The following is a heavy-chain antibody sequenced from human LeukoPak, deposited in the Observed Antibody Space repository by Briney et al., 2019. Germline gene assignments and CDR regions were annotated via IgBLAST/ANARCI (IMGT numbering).Heavy chain of an antibody. J-gene: IGHJ3*02. V-gene: IGHV3-9*02. CDR2: ISWNSGSI. D-gene: IGHD5-18*01. Sequence: GGSLRLPCAASGFTSDDYAMHWVRQAPGQGREWVSGISWNSGSIGYADSVKGRFTISRDNAKNSLYLQMNSLRAEDTALYYCAKAYVDTAMVDAFDIWGQGTMVTVSS. CDR1: GFTSDDYA. CDR3: AKAYVDTAMVDAFDI.